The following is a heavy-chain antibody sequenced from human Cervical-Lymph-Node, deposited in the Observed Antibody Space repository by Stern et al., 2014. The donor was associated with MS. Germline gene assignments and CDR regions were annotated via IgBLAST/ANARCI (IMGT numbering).Heavy chain of an antibody. CDR3: ARAGSSNSNYFDY. D-gene: IGHD2-2*01. J-gene: IGHJ4*02. Sequence: QVQLGQSGAEVKKPGASVKVSCKASGYTFTGYYMYWVRQASGQGLEWMGIINPTGGSTTYAQPFQGRVTKTADTSTSTVYMDLSSLTSEDTAIYYCARAGSSNSNYFDYWGQGTPVTVSS. CDR1: GYTFTGYY. CDR2: INPTGGST. V-gene: IGHV1-46*01.